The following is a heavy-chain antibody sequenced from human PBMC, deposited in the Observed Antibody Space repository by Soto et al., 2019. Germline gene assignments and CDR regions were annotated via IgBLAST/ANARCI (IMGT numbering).Heavy chain of an antibody. J-gene: IGHJ5*02. CDR1: GFTFSNAW. D-gene: IGHD2-2*01. CDR3: TTEDIVVVPAAYWFDP. CDR2: IKSKTDGGTT. Sequence: EVPLVESGGGLVKPGGSLRLSCAASGFTFSNAWMSWVRQAPGKGLEWVGRIKSKTDGGTTDYAAPVKGRFTISRDDSKNTLYLQMNSLKTEDTAVYYCTTEDIVVVPAAYWFDPWGQGTLVTVSS. V-gene: IGHV3-15*01.